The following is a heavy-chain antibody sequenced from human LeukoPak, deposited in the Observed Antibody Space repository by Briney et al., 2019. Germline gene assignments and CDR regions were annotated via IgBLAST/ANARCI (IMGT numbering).Heavy chain of an antibody. Sequence: SETLSLTCAVSGYSISRGYYWGWIRQPPGKGLEWIGSIYHSGSTYYNPSLKSRVTISVDTSKNQFSLKLSSLTAADTAVYYCATWYVHTYYMDVWGKGTTVTVSS. CDR3: ATWYVHTYYMDV. J-gene: IGHJ6*03. CDR1: GYSISRGYY. D-gene: IGHD1-1*01. V-gene: IGHV4-38-2*01. CDR2: IYHSGST.